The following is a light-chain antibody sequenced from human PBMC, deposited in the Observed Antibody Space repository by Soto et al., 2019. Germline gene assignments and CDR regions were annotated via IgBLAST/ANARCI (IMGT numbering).Light chain of an antibody. Sequence: SYELTQPPSVSVAPGMTARITCGGDNIESKSVLWYQQRPGQAPVLVIYYDTDRPSGIPERFSGSNSGNTATLAISRVEAGDEADYYCQVWDTSSDHLVVFGGGTKLTVL. CDR2: YDT. CDR1: NIESKS. J-gene: IGLJ2*01. V-gene: IGLV3-21*04. CDR3: QVWDTSSDHLVV.